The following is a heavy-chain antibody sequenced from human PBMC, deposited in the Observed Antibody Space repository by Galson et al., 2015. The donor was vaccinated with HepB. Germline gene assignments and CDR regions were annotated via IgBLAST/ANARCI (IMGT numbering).Heavy chain of an antibody. CDR3: ASSAAAPGGVDY. Sequence: SLRLSCAASGFTFSSYAMSWVRPAPGKGLEWVSAISGSGGSTYYADSVKGRFTISRDNSKNTLYLQMNSLRAEDTAVYYCASSAAAPGGVDYWGQGTLVTVSS. D-gene: IGHD6-13*01. V-gene: IGHV3-23*01. CDR2: ISGSGGST. CDR1: GFTFSSYA. J-gene: IGHJ4*02.